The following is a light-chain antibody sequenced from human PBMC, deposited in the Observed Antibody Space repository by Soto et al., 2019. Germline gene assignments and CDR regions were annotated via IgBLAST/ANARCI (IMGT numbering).Light chain of an antibody. V-gene: IGKV3-20*01. Sequence: EIVLTQSPPTLSLSPGERATLSCRASQFIPIHLAWYQQKPGQPPRLLIYDASSRATGIPDRFSGSGSRTDFTLTISRLEPEDFSMYYCQHYGKFPLTFGPGTKVDIK. J-gene: IGKJ3*01. CDR2: DAS. CDR1: QFIPIH. CDR3: QHYGKFPLT.